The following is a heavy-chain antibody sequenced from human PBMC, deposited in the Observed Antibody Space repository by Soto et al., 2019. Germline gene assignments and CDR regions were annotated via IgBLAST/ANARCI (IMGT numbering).Heavy chain of an antibody. Sequence: SQTLSLTCAISGDSVSINSAAWNWIRQSPSRGLEWLGRTYYRSKWYNDYAVSVKSRITINPDTSKNQFSLQLNSVTPEDTAVYYCARDPNPTTGQQLVRSNWFDPWGQGTLVTVSS. D-gene: IGHD6-13*01. CDR1: GDSVSINSAA. V-gene: IGHV6-1*01. CDR2: TYYRSKWYN. CDR3: ARDPNPTTGQQLVRSNWFDP. J-gene: IGHJ5*02.